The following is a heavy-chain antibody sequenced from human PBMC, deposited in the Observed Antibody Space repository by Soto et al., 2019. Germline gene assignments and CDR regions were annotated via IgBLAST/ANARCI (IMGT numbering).Heavy chain of an antibody. D-gene: IGHD1-7*01. CDR3: ARGYGYKWNYGRYGMDV. CDR2: INHSGST. Sequence: LSLTCTVYGGSFSGYYWSWIRQPPGKGLEWIGEINHSGSTNYNPSLKSRVTISVDTSKNQFSLKLSSVTAADTAVYYCARGYGYKWNYGRYGMDVWGQGTTVTVSS. V-gene: IGHV4-34*01. CDR1: GGSFSGYY. J-gene: IGHJ6*02.